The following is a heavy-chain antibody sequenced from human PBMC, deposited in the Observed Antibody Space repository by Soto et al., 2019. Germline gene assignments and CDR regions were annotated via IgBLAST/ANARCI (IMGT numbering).Heavy chain of an antibody. Sequence: QVQLVQSGAEVKKPGASVKVSCKASGYTFITYGVSWVRQAPGQGLDWLGWISTYNGNKRYAEWLQGRVTMTTDTTTNTAYMELRNLRSDDTAVYYCARGPTDYYDNSANYFLDYWGQGTLVTVSS. D-gene: IGHD3-22*01. V-gene: IGHV1-18*01. CDR2: ISTYNGNK. J-gene: IGHJ4*02. CDR3: ARGPTDYYDNSANYFLDY. CDR1: GYTFITYG.